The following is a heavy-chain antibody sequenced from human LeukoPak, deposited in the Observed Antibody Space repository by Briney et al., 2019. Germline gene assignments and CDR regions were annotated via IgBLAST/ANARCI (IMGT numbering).Heavy chain of an antibody. Sequence: GGSLRLSCAASGFTFSSYSMNWVRQAPGKGLEWVSSISSSSSNIYYADSVKGRFTISRDNAKNSLYLQMNSLRVEDTAVYYCAREDYPNGEGCIDYWGQGTLVTVSS. V-gene: IGHV3-21*01. CDR3: AREDYPNGEGCIDY. CDR1: GFTFSSYS. J-gene: IGHJ4*02. CDR2: ISSSSSNI. D-gene: IGHD3-10*01.